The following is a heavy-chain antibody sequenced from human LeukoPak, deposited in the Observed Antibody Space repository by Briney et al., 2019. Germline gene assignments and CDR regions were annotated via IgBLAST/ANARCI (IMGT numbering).Heavy chain of an antibody. CDR3: ARVVNTMVRQYYYGMDV. CDR2: IYYSGST. V-gene: IGHV4-39*07. J-gene: IGHJ6*02. Sequence: SKTLSLTCTVSGGSISSSSYYWGWIRQPPGKGLEWIGSIYYSGSTYYNPSLKSRVTISVDTSKNQFSLKLSSVTAADTAVYYCARVVNTMVRQYYYGMDVWGQGTTVTVSS. CDR1: GGSISSSSYY. D-gene: IGHD3-10*01.